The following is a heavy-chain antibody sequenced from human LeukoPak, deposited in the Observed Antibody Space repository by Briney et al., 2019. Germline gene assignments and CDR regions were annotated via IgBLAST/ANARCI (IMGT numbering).Heavy chain of an antibody. CDR1: GFTVGSNY. D-gene: IGHD3-10*01. V-gene: IGHV3-53*05. CDR2: IYSGGST. J-gene: IGHJ6*03. CDR3: ARDSSGYYYYYMDV. Sequence: GGSLRLSCAVSGFTVGSNYMSWVRQAPGKGLEWVSVIYSGGSTYYADSVKGRFTISRDNSKNTLYIQMNSLRAEDTAVYYCARDSSGYYYYYMDVWGKGTTVTVSS.